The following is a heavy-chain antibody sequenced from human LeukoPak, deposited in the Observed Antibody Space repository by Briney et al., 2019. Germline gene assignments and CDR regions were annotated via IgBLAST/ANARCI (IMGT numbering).Heavy chain of an antibody. V-gene: IGHV4-59*12. CDR3: ARDSNCAGGTCYDS. D-gene: IGHD2-15*01. CDR2: IYYSGST. CDR1: GGSISSYY. J-gene: IGHJ4*02. Sequence: PSETLSLTCTFSGGSISSYYWSWIRQPPGKGLEWIAYIYYSGSTNYNPSLKSRVTISVDTSKNQFSLKLRSVTAADTAVYYCARDSNCAGGTCYDSWGQGTLVTVSS.